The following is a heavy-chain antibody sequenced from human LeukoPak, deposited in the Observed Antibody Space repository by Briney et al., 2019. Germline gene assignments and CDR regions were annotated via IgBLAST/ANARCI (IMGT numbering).Heavy chain of an antibody. CDR3: AKANHYGSGSSFDY. D-gene: IGHD3-10*01. Sequence: PGGSLRLSCAASGFTFSSYAMSWVRQAPGKGLEWVSAISSSGGSTYYADSVKGRFTISRDNSKNTLYLQMNSLRAEDTAIYYCAKANHYGSGSSFDYWGKGTLVAVSS. CDR2: ISSSGGST. V-gene: IGHV3-23*01. J-gene: IGHJ4*02. CDR1: GFTFSSYA.